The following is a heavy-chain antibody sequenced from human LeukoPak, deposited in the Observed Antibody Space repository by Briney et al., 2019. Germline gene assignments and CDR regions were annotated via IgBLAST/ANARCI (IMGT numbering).Heavy chain of an antibody. Sequence: SETLSLTCAVYGGSFSGYYWSWIRQPPGKGLEWIGEINHSGSTNYNPSLKSRVTISVDTSKNQFSLKLSSVTAADTAVYYCARDRYSYVYGMDVWGQGTTVTVSS. CDR2: INHSGST. CDR1: GGSFSGYY. V-gene: IGHV4-34*01. D-gene: IGHD5-18*01. J-gene: IGHJ6*02. CDR3: ARDRYSYVYGMDV.